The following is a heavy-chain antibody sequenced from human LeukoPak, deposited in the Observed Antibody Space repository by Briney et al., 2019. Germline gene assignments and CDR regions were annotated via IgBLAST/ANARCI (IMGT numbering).Heavy chain of an antibody. CDR1: GYTFTGYY. J-gene: IGHJ4*02. CDR2: INPNSGGT. Sequence: GASVKVSCKASGYTFTGYYMHWVRQAPGQGLEWMGWINPNSGGTNYAQKFQGRVTMTRDTSISTAYMELSRLRSDDTAVYYCARRYCTNGVCYVLGYWGQGTLVTVSS. D-gene: IGHD2-8*01. CDR3: ARRYCTNGVCYVLGY. V-gene: IGHV1-2*02.